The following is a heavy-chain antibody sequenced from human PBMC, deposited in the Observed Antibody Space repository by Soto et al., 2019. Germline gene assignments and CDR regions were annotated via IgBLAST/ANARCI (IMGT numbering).Heavy chain of an antibody. J-gene: IGHJ6*02. D-gene: IGHD1-1*01. CDR3: ARQQQPLTYYYYGMDV. CDR2: IYYSGST. Sequence: QVQLQESGPGLVKPSQTLSLTCTVSGGSISSGGYYWSWIRQHPGKGLEWIGYIYYSGSTYYNPSLKSRVTISVDTSKNQCSLKLSSVTAADTAVYYCARQQQPLTYYYYGMDVWGQGTTVTVSS. V-gene: IGHV4-31*03. CDR1: GGSISSGGYY.